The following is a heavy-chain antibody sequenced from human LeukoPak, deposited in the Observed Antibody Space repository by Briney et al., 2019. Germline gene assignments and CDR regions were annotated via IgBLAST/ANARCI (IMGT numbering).Heavy chain of an antibody. CDR3: ARGESDAFDI. CDR2: IYPSGST. J-gene: IGHJ3*02. V-gene: IGHV4-30-2*01. CDR1: GGSISSGGYS. Sequence: SETLSLTCAVSGGSISSGGYSWSWLRQQPGKGLEWVGYIYPSGSTYYNPSLKSRFTMSVHRSKHQTSRKLSSVPAADTAVYYCARGESDAFDIWGQGTMVTVSS.